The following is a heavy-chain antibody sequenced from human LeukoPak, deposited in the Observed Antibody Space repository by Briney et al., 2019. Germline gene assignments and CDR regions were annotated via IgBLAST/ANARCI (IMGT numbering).Heavy chain of an antibody. CDR1: GGPISSYY. CDR2: IYTSGST. J-gene: IGHJ5*02. CDR3: ARDSLGYSSSWYNNWFDP. Sequence: SETLSLTCTVSGGPISSYYWSWIRQPAGKGLEWIGRIYTSGSTNYNPSLKSRVTMSVDTSKNQFSLKLSSVTAADTAVYYCARDSLGYSSSWYNNWFDPWGQGTLVTVSS. V-gene: IGHV4-4*07. D-gene: IGHD6-13*01.